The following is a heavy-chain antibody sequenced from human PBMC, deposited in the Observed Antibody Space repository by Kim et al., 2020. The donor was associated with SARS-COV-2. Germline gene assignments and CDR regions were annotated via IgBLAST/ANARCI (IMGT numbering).Heavy chain of an antibody. J-gene: IGHJ4*02. V-gene: IGHV4-30-2*05. Sequence: TSYTPSLKSRVTISVDTSKNQFSLKLSSVTAADTAVYYCARATVTTRVDYWGQGTLVTVSS. CDR2: T. CDR3: ARATVTTRVDY. D-gene: IGHD4-17*01.